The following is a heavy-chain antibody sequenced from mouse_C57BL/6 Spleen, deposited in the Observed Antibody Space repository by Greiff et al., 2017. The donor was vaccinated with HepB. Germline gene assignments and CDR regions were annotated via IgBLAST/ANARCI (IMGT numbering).Heavy chain of an antibody. J-gene: IGHJ4*01. CDR3: ASPHEYDAMDY. CDR1: GYTFTSYW. Sequence: QVQLQQPGAELVKPGASVKLSCKASGYTFTSYWMHWVKQRPGQGLEWIGMIHPNSGSTNYNEKFKSKATLTVDKSSSTAYMQLSSLTSEDSAVYYCASPHEYDAMDYWGQGTSVTVSS. V-gene: IGHV1-64*01. CDR2: IHPNSGST.